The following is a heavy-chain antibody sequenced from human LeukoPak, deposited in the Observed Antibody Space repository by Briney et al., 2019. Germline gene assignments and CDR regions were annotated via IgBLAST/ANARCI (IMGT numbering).Heavy chain of an antibody. CDR1: GFTFSSCG. D-gene: IGHD6-6*01. CDR2: ISYDGSKK. V-gene: IGHV3-30*18. J-gene: IGHJ6*02. CDR3: VKSRGPYSSSSGYGMDV. Sequence: GRSLRLSCAVSGFTFSSCGMHWIRQAQGTGQDLVAVISYDGSKKYYVDSAKGRFTISRDNSKKMVYLEMDSLRVEDTALYYCVKSRGPYSSSSGYGMDVWGQGTTVIVSS.